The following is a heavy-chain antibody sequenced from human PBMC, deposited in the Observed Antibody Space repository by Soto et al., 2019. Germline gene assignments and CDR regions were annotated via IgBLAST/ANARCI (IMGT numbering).Heavy chain of an antibody. CDR2: INPNSGDT. V-gene: IGHV1-2*04. Sequence: ASVKVSCKASGYTFIGYYIHWVRQAPGQGLEWMGWINPNSGDTNYAQRFQGWVTMTGDRSISTAYMELSRLKSDDTAVYYCARVGGGLASLGYYGMDVWGQGTTVTVSS. J-gene: IGHJ6*02. D-gene: IGHD3-10*01. CDR3: ARVGGGLASLGYYGMDV. CDR1: GYTFIGYY.